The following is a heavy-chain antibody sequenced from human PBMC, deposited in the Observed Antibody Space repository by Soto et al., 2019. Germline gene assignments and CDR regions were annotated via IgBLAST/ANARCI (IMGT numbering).Heavy chain of an antibody. CDR2: INPSSGST. CDR3: ARGGYSGSYSLADGLDI. CDR1: GYRFTSYL. D-gene: IGHD1-26*01. J-gene: IGHJ3*02. Sequence: QVQLVQSGAEVKKPGASVNGSCKASGYRFTSYLIHWVRQAPGQGLELMGMINPSSGSTTYAQKFQGRVTLTRDTSTSTVYMELSSLRSEDTAFYYCARGGYSGSYSLADGLDIWDQGTMVTVSS. V-gene: IGHV1-46*01.